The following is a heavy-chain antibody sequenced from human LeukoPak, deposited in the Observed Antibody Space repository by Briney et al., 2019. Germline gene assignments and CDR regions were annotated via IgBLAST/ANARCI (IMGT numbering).Heavy chain of an antibody. V-gene: IGHV3-23*01. D-gene: IGHD3-3*01. CDR1: GFTFSSYA. Sequence: GGSLRPSCAASGFTFSSYAMSWVRQAPGKGLEWVSAISGSGGSTYYADSVKGRFTISRDNSKNTLYLQMNSLRAEDTAVYYCAKDQARFSEWLSNFDYWGQGTLVTVSS. J-gene: IGHJ4*02. CDR3: AKDQARFSEWLSNFDY. CDR2: ISGSGGST.